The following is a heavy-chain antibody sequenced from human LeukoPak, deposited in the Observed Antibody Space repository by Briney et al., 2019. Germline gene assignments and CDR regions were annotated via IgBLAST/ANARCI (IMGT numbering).Heavy chain of an antibody. D-gene: IGHD2-2*01. V-gene: IGHV4-34*01. Sequence: PSETLSLTCAVYGGSFSGYYWSWIRQPPGKGLEWIGEINHSGNTKYNPSLKSRVTISVDTSKNQFFLKLSSVTAADTAVYYCAFLVVPAPIDYMDVWGKGTTVTVSS. CDR3: AFLVVPAPIDYMDV. CDR1: GGSFSGYY. J-gene: IGHJ6*03. CDR2: INHSGNT.